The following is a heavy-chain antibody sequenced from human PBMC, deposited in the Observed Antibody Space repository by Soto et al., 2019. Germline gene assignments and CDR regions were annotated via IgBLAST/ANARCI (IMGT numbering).Heavy chain of an antibody. CDR2: INSDGTSS. V-gene: IGHV3-74*01. J-gene: IGHJ5*02. CDR3: RNDEMITLTRGSFKKFDP. Sequence: GGSLRLSCAASGFIFSDYWMHWVRQAPGKGLVWVSRINSDGTSSKYADSVKGRFTISRDNAKRTLFLQMNSLRAEDTGVYYCRNDEMITLTRGSFKKFDPWGQGTLVTVSS. CDR1: GFIFSDYW. D-gene: IGHD3-16*01.